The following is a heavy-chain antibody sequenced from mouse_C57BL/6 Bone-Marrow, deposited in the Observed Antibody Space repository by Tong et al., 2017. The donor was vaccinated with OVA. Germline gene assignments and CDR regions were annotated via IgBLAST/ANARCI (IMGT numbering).Heavy chain of an antibody. CDR3: ARCHC. J-gene: IGHJ2*02. Sequence: VQLQESGAELVMPGASVKLSCKASGYTFTSYWMHWVKQRPGQGLEWIGEIDPSDSYTNYNQKFKGKATLTVDKSSSTAYMQLSSLTSEDSAVYYCARCHCWRQGCSLPGSS. CDR1: GYTFTSYW. V-gene: IGHV1-69*01. CDR2: IDPSDSYT.